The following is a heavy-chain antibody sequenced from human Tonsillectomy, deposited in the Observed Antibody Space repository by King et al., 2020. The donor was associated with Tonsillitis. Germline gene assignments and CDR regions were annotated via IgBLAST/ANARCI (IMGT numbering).Heavy chain of an antibody. D-gene: IGHD2-15*01. J-gene: IGHJ4*02. Sequence: VQLQESGPGLVKPSQTLSLTCAVSGGSISSGSYSWSWIRQPPGKGLEWIGYISYSGSTYYNPSLKSRVTISVDTSKNQFSLKLSPVTAADTAVYYCAREYCSGGRCYQPDYWGQGTLVTVSS. CDR2: ISYSGST. CDR3: AREYCSGGRCYQPDY. CDR1: GGSISSGSYS. V-gene: IGHV4-30-4*07.